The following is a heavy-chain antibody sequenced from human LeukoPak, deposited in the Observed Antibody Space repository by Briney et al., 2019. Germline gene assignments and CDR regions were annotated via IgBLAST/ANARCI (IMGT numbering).Heavy chain of an antibody. CDR3: ARVEQQLVLFYYYYYMDV. V-gene: IGHV1-46*01. Sequence: ASVKVSCKASGYTFTSYYMHWVRQAPGQGLEWMGIINPSGGSTSYAQKFQGRVTMTTDTSTSTAYMELRSLRSDDTAVYYCARVEQQLVLFYYYYYMDVWGKGTTVTVSS. J-gene: IGHJ6*03. D-gene: IGHD6-13*01. CDR2: INPSGGST. CDR1: GYTFTSYY.